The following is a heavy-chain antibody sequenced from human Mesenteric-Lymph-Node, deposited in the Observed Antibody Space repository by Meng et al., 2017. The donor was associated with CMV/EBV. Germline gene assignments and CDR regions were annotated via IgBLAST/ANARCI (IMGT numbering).Heavy chain of an antibody. J-gene: IGHJ5*02. V-gene: IGHV3-66*02. CDR3: ARDAHYGADSEVLYNWFDP. D-gene: IGHD4-23*01. CDR1: GFTFSNAW. CDR2: IYSDGTT. Sequence: GESLKISCAASGFTFSNAWMSWVRQAPGKGLEWLSVIYSDGTTSYADSVRGRFSISRDNSKNTLYLEMISLMSEDTAVYHCARDAHYGADSEVLYNWFDPWGQGTLVTVSS.